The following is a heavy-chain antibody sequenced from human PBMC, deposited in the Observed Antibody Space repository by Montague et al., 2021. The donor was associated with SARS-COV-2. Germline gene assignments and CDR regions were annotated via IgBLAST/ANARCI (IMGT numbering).Heavy chain of an antibody. CDR3: ARKASRGITICGVVTASDNLDY. CDR1: DGSISSSSYY. CDR2: IYSSGST. Sequence: SETLSLTCTVSDGSISSSSYYWGWIRQPPGKGLEWIGRIYSSGSTYYNPSLKSRVTISVDTSKNQFSLKLSSVTAADTAVYYCARKASRGITICGVVTASDNLDYWGQGTLVTVSS. J-gene: IGHJ4*02. V-gene: IGHV4-39*01. D-gene: IGHD3-3*01.